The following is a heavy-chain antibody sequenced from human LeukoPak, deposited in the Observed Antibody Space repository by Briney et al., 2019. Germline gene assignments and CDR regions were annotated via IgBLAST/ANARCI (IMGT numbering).Heavy chain of an antibody. CDR1: GFTFSSYA. CDR2: ISGSGGST. V-gene: IGHV3-23*01. D-gene: IGHD5-24*01. CDR3: AKDCRDGYKWRNDY. Sequence: GGSLRLSCAASGFTFSSYAMSWVRQAPGKGLEWVSSISGSGGSTYYADSVKGRFTISRDNSKNTLYLQMNSLSAEDTAVYYWAKDCRDGYKWRNDYWGQGTLVTVSS. J-gene: IGHJ4*02.